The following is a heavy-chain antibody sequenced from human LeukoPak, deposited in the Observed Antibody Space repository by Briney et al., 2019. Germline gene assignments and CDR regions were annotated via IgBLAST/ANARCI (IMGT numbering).Heavy chain of an antibody. CDR2: ISGSGGST. CDR1: GFTFSSYA. Sequence: GGSLRLSCAACGFTFSSYAMSWVRQAPGKGLEWVSAISGSGGSTYYADSVKGRFTISRDNSKNTLYLQMNSLRAEDTAVYYCAKDPLAGVAAAGTEISFDYWGQGTLVTVSS. J-gene: IGHJ4*02. D-gene: IGHD6-13*01. CDR3: AKDPLAGVAAAGTEISFDY. V-gene: IGHV3-23*01.